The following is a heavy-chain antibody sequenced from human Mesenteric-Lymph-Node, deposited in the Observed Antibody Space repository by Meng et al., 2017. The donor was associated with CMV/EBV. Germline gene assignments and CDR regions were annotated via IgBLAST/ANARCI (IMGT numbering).Heavy chain of an antibody. D-gene: IGHD4-17*01. CDR3: AKTRMTTVTNDAFDI. V-gene: IGHV3-23*03. Sequence: GGSLRLSCAASGFTVSSNYMSWVRQAPGKGLEWVSVIYSGGSSTYYADSVKGRFTISRDNSKNTLYLQMNSLRAEDTAVYYCAKTRMTTVTNDAFDIWGQGTMVTVSS. CDR1: GFTVSSNY. CDR2: IYSGGSST. J-gene: IGHJ3*02.